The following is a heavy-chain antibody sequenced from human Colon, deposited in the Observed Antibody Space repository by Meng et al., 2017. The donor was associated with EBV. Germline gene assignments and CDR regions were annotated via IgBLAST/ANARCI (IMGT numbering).Heavy chain of an antibody. CDR3: ARHVYGDSYGF. V-gene: IGHV4-39*01. Sequence: QLPLQESGPGLVKPSEALSLPCPVSGGSLDNSDVFWDWIPQPPGKGLEWIGSVRYSGTAYYNPSLTSRVTISVDTSKNQFSLNLSSLTAADTAVYYCARHVYGDSYGFWGQGTLVTVSS. CDR2: VRYSGTA. J-gene: IGHJ4*02. CDR1: GGSLDNSDVF. D-gene: IGHD4-17*01.